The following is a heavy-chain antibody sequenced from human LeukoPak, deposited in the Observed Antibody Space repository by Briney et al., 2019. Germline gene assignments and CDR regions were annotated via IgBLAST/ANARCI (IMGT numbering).Heavy chain of an antibody. CDR3: ARGVGYSSGWYEDYYFDY. V-gene: IGHV1-69*05. CDR1: GGTFSSYA. CDR2: IIPIFGTA. D-gene: IGHD6-19*01. J-gene: IGHJ4*02. Sequence: SVKVSCKASGGTFSSYAISWVRQAPGQGLEWMGGIIPIFGTANYAQKFQGRVTITTDESTSTAYMELSSLRSEDTAVYYCARGVGYSSGWYEDYYFDYWGQGTLVTVSS.